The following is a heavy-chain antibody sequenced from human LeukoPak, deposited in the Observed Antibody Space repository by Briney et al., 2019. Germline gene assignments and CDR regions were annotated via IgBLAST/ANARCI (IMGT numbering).Heavy chain of an antibody. D-gene: IGHD6-19*01. Sequence: SETQSLTCAVYGGSFSGYYWSWIRQPPGKGLEWIGEINHSGSTNYNPSLKSRVTISVDTSKNQFSLKLSSVTAADTAVYYCARGQWRAYYFDYWGQGTLVTVSS. CDR2: INHSGST. J-gene: IGHJ4*02. V-gene: IGHV4-34*01. CDR1: GGSFSGYY. CDR3: ARGQWRAYYFDY.